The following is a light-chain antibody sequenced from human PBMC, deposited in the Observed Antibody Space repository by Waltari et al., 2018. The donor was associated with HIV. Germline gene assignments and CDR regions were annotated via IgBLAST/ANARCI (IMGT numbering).Light chain of an antibody. CDR1: ALPKQY. CDR2: KGS. CDR3: QSADSSGTHG. Sequence: SYELTQPPSVSVSPGQTARITCSGDALPKQYAYWYQQKPGQAPVLVIYKGSERPSGSPERFSGSSSGTTVTLTISGVQAEDEADYYCQSADSSGTHGFGGGTKLTVL. V-gene: IGLV3-25*03. J-gene: IGLJ3*02.